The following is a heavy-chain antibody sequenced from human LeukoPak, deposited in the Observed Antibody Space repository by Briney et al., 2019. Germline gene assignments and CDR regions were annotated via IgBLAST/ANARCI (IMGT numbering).Heavy chain of an antibody. CDR1: GYTFSGYF. CDR3: ARGQPYGNYNYFDS. Sequence: GASVKVSCKASGYTFSGYFIHWGRQAPGQGLEWMGRINPNTGYPNHAQNFQGRVTMTRDTSISTAYMELSRLTTDDTAVYFCARGQPYGNYNYFDSWGQGTLVTVSS. J-gene: IGHJ5*01. D-gene: IGHD4-11*01. CDR2: INPNTGYP. V-gene: IGHV1-2*06.